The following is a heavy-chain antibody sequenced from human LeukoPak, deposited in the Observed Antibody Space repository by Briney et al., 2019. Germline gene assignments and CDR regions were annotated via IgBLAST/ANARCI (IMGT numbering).Heavy chain of an antibody. D-gene: IGHD3-3*01. CDR3: ASHGVAARQFDY. CDR2: IDPDGITT. CDR1: GFTVTTNY. J-gene: IGHJ4*02. V-gene: IGHV3-74*01. Sequence: GGSLRLSCAASGFTVTTNYMSWVRQAPGKGLVWVSRIDPDGITTIYADSVEGRFTISRDNAKNTLYLQMNSLRVEDTAVYYCASHGVAARQFDYWGQGTLVTVSS.